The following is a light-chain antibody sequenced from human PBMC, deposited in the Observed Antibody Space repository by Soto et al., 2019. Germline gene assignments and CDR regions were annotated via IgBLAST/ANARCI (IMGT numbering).Light chain of an antibody. CDR2: KAS. CDR3: QQYNNWPPGGT. CDR1: QTISSW. Sequence: IQMTQSPSTLSGSVGDRVTITCRASQTISSWLAWYQQKPGKAPKLLIYKASTLKSGVPSRFSGSGSGTDFTLTISSLQSEDFAVYYCQQYNNWPPGGTFGQGTKVDIK. V-gene: IGKV1-5*03. J-gene: IGKJ1*01.